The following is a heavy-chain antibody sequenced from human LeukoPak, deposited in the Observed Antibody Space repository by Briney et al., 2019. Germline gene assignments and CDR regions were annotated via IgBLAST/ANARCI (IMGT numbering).Heavy chain of an antibody. J-gene: IGHJ6*02. Sequence: GRSPRLSCAASGFTFSTYGMNWVRQAPGKGLDWVAAISYDGSNEFYADSVKGRFTISRDNSKNTLYLQMNSLRAEDTAVYYCAKGQGLYAPLRNYGMDVWAKGPRSPSP. D-gene: IGHD2-2*01. CDR2: ISYDGSNE. CDR1: GFTFSTYG. CDR3: AKGQGLYAPLRNYGMDV. V-gene: IGHV3-30*18.